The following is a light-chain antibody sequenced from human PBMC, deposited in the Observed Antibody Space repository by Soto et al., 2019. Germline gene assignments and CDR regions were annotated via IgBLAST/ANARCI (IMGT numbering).Light chain of an antibody. V-gene: IGKV1-12*01. J-gene: IGKJ2*01. CDR1: QGIGSW. CDR2: AAS. Sequence: DIRMTQSPSSVSASVGDRVTITCRASQGIGSWLAWYQQKPGKAPNLLIYAASSLQSGVPSRFGGSGSGTDFTLTISSLQPEDFATYYCQQANSFPYTFGQGTKLEIK. CDR3: QQANSFPYT.